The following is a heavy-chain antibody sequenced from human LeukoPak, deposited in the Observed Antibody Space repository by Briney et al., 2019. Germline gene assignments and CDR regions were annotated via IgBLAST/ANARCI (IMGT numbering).Heavy chain of an antibody. D-gene: IGHD3-10*01. Sequence: ASVKVSCKASGYTFTNHGISWVRQAPGQGLEWVGWISDHSRDGHYAQKFQGRVTMTSDTSATTAYMELRSLRSDDTAVYYCARKNSGSKDDAFDIWGPGTMVTVPA. V-gene: IGHV1-18*01. J-gene: IGHJ3*02. CDR1: GYTFTNHG. CDR2: ISDHSRDG. CDR3: ARKNSGSKDDAFDI.